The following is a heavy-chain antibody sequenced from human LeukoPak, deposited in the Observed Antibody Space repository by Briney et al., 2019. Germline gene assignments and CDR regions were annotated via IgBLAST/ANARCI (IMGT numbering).Heavy chain of an antibody. CDR3: ARSDYYDYRQIDI. V-gene: IGHV4-39*01. CDR2: IYYNGIT. J-gene: IGHJ4*02. CDR1: VDSIINSIYY. Sequence: PSETLPLTRTVSVDSIINSIYYGVWIRQPPGKGLEWLGSIYYNGITHYNPSLKRRVTIYVDTSRNQFSLHLYSVTAADTAVFYCARSDYYDYRQIDIWGQGTLVTVSS. D-gene: IGHD3-22*01.